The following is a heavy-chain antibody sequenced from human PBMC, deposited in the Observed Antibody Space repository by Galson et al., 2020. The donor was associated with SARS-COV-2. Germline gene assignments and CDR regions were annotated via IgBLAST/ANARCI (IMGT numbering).Heavy chain of an antibody. V-gene: IGHV3-48*02. J-gene: IGHJ4*02. CDR2: ITSSSSTI. Sequence: TGGSPRLSCAASGFTFSSYSMNWVRQAPGKGLEWVSYITSSSSTIYYADSVKGRFTVSRDNAKNSVYLQMNNLRDEDTAVYYCATEAHDYWGQGTLVTVSS. CDR1: GFTFSSYS. CDR3: ATEAHDY.